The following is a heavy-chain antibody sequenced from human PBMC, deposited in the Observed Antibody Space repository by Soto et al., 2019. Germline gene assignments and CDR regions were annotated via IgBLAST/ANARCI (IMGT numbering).Heavy chain of an antibody. V-gene: IGHV3-21*01. Sequence: GGSLRLSCAASGFTFSSYSMNWVRQAPGKGLEWVSSISSSSSYIYYADSVKGRFTISRDNAKNSLYLQMNSLRAEDTAVYYCARRKGSSSQYPYYYYGMDVWGQGTTVTVSS. CDR2: ISSSSSYI. CDR3: ARRKGSSSQYPYYYYGMDV. J-gene: IGHJ6*02. CDR1: GFTFSSYS. D-gene: IGHD6-6*01.